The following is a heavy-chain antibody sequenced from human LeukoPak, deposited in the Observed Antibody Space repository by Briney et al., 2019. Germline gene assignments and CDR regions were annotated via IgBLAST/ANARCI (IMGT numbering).Heavy chain of an antibody. D-gene: IGHD2-2*01. Sequence: ASVKVSCKASGYTFTSYYMHWVRQAPGQGLEWMGIINPSGGSTSYAQKFQGRVTMTRDTSTSTVYMELSSLRSEDTAVYYCARAFGCSGTSCHARWGYYYYAMDVWGQGTTVTVSS. CDR2: INPSGGST. J-gene: IGHJ6*02. V-gene: IGHV1-46*01. CDR3: ARAFGCSGTSCHARWGYYYYAMDV. CDR1: GYTFTSYY.